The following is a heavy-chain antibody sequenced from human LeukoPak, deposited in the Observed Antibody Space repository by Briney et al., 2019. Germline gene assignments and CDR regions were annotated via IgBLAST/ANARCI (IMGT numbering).Heavy chain of an antibody. CDR3: ARAPDSSGYYYYFDY. V-gene: IGHV3-30-3*01. CDR1: GFTFSRYA. J-gene: IGHJ4*02. Sequence: GGSLRLSCGASGFTFSRYAMNWVRQAPGQGLEWVAIISYGGNNQYYAESVKGRFTISRDNTKNTVYLQMNSLRPEDTAVYYCARAPDSSGYYYYFDYWGQGALVTVSS. D-gene: IGHD3-22*01. CDR2: ISYGGNNQ.